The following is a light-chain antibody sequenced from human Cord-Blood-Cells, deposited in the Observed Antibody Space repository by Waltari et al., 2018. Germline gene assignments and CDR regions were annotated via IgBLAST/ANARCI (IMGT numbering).Light chain of an antibody. CDR3: QQSYSTPRS. J-gene: IGKJ2*04. CDR2: AAS. CDR1: QSISSY. V-gene: IGKV1-39*01. Sequence: DIQMTQSPSSLSASVGDRVPITCRASQSISSYLNWYQQKPGKAPKLLIYAASSLQSGVPSRFSCSGSGTDFTLTISSLQPEDFATYYCQQSYSTPRSFGQGTKLEIK.